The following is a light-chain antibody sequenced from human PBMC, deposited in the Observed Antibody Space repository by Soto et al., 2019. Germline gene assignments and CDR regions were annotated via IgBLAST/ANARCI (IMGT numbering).Light chain of an antibody. J-gene: IGLJ2*01. Sequence: QSALTQPASVSASPGQSITISCTGTSTDIGSYNFVSWYQQRPGKPPKLIVFEVTHRPSGVSHRFSGSKSGNTASLPISGLQADDESYFYCSSYTNSSTLVFGGGTKLTVL. CDR3: SSYTNSSTLV. V-gene: IGLV2-14*01. CDR1: STDIGSYNF. CDR2: EVT.